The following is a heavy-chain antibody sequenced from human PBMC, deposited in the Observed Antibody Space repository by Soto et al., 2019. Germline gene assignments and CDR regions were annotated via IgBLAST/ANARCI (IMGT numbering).Heavy chain of an antibody. D-gene: IGHD3-22*01. CDR3: ARDYWEYYYDSSWPPAPPFDI. Sequence: GASVKVSCKASGYTFTSYYMHWVRQAPGQGLEWMGIINPSGGSTSYAQKFQGRVTMTRDTSTSTVYMELSSLRSEDTAVYYCARDYWEYYYDSSWPPAPPFDIWGQGTMVTVSS. CDR2: INPSGGST. CDR1: GYTFTSYY. V-gene: IGHV1-46*01. J-gene: IGHJ3*02.